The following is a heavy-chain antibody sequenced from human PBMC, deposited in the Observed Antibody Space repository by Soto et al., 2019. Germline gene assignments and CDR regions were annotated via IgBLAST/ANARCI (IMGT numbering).Heavy chain of an antibody. J-gene: IGHJ6*02. CDR1: GYTFTSYA. Sequence: QVQLVQSGAEVKKPGASVKVSCKASGYTFTSYAMHWVRQAPGQRLEWMGWINAGNGNTKYSQKFQGRVTITRDTSASTAYMELSSLRSEDTAVYYCARERWELLTDYYYYGMDVWGQGTTVTVSS. V-gene: IGHV1-3*01. D-gene: IGHD1-26*01. CDR3: ARERWELLTDYYYYGMDV. CDR2: INAGNGNT.